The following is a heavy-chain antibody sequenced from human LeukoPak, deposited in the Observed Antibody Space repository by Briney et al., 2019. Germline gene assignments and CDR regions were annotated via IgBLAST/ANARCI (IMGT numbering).Heavy chain of an antibody. V-gene: IGHV3-48*01. CDR2: ISTSSSTR. Sequence: GGSLRLSCAASGFTFSSYSMNWVRQAPGKGLEWVSYISTSSSTRNYADSVKGRFTISRDNSKNTLYLQMNSLRAEDTAVYYCAKGGYSGYDHDAFDIWGQGTMVTVSS. D-gene: IGHD5-12*01. J-gene: IGHJ3*02. CDR3: AKGGYSGYDHDAFDI. CDR1: GFTFSSYS.